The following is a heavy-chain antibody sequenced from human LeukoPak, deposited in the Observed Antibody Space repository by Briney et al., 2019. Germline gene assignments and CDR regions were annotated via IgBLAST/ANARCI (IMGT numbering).Heavy chain of an antibody. CDR3: VREAAATLFDY. J-gene: IGHJ4*02. D-gene: IGHD1-26*01. CDR1: GFTFINYS. V-gene: IGHV3-21*01. CDR2: ISSSSRDI. Sequence: GGSLRLSCTASGFTFINYSMNWVRQAPGKGLEWVAAISSSSRDIFYADSVKGRFSISRDNTQNSLSLQMSSLKAEDTAVYYCVREAAATLFDYWGQGTLVTVSS.